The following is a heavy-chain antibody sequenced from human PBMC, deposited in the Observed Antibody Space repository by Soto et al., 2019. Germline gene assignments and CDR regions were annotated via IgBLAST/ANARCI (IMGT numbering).Heavy chain of an antibody. CDR2: IYYSGST. J-gene: IGHJ6*02. V-gene: IGHV4-39*01. D-gene: IGHD6-19*01. CDR1: GGSISSSSYY. CDR3: ARREKYSSGWYDYYGMDV. Sequence: TVSGGSISSSSYYWGWIRQPPGKGLEWIGSIYYSGSTYYNPSLKSRVTISVDTSKNQFSLKLSSVTAADTAAYYCARREKYSSGWYDYYGMDVWGQGTTVTVSS.